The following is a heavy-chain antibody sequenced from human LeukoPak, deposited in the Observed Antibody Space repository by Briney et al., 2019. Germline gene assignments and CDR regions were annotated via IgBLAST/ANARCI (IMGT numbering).Heavy chain of an antibody. CDR1: GFTFSSYA. V-gene: IGHV3-23*01. CDR2: ISGSGGST. D-gene: IGHD2-2*01. CDR3: ARPDCSSTSCYRAFDY. J-gene: IGHJ4*02. Sequence: GGSLRLSCAASGFTFSSYAMSWVRQAPGKGLEWVSAISGSGGSTYYADSVKGRFTISRDNSKSTLYLQMNSLRAEDTAIYYCARPDCSSTSCYRAFDYWGQGTLVAVSS.